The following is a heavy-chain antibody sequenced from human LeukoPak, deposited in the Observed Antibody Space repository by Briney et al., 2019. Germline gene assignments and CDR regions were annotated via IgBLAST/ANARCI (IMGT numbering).Heavy chain of an antibody. Sequence: GGTLRLSCAASGFTFSSYGMSWVRQAPGKGLEWVSAISGSGGSTYYADSVKGRFTISRDNSKNTLYLQMNSLRAEDTAVYYCAKSFGPVIAAAGTGADWGQGTLVTVSS. J-gene: IGHJ4*02. CDR2: ISGSGGST. CDR3: AKSFGPVIAAAGTGAD. CDR1: GFTFSSYG. V-gene: IGHV3-23*01. D-gene: IGHD6-13*01.